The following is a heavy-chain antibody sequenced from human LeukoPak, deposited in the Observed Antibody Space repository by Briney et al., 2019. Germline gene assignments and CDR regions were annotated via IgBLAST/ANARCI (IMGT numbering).Heavy chain of an antibody. V-gene: IGHV3-74*01. D-gene: IGHD3-16*01. J-gene: IGHJ4*02. Sequence: SGGSLRLSCAASGFTFSSHWVHWVRQAPGKGLVWVSRINSDGSSISYADSVKGRFTISRDNAKNTLYLQMNSLRAEDTAVYYCARGTFGVDYWGQGTLVTVSS. CDR2: INSDGSSI. CDR1: GFTFSSHW. CDR3: ARGTFGVDY.